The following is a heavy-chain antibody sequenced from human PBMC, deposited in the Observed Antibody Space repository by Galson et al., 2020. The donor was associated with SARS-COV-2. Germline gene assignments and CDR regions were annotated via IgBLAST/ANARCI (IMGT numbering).Heavy chain of an antibody. Sequence: GGSLRLSCAASGFTFSNYAMHWVRQAPGKGLEWVAVVSYDGSHKDHADSVKGRFTISRDHSKNTLYLQMNSRRAEDTALYYCVRGVNGLFDSTVLECKFDPWGQGTLVTVSS. J-gene: IGHJ5*02. CDR2: VSYDGSHK. D-gene: IGHD3-22*01. CDR1: GFTFSNYA. V-gene: IGHV3-30*04. CDR3: VRGVNGLFDSTVLECKFDP.